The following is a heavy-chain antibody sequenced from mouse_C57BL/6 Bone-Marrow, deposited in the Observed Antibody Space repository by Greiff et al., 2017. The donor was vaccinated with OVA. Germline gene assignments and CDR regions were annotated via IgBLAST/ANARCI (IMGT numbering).Heavy chain of an antibody. V-gene: IGHV5-17*01. CDR3: ARWLLRKAWFAY. J-gene: IGHJ3*01. D-gene: IGHD2-3*01. CDR2: ISSGSSTI. Sequence: EVHLVESGGGLVKPGGSLKLSCAASGFTFSDYGMHWVRQAPEKGLEWVAYISSGSSTIYYADTVKGRFTISRDNAKNTLFLQMTSLRSEDTAMYYCARWLLRKAWFAYWGQGTLVTVSA. CDR1: GFTFSDYG.